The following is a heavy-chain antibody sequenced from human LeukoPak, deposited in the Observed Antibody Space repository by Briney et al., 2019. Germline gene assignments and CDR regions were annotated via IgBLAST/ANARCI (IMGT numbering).Heavy chain of an antibody. V-gene: IGHV4-59*12. CDR3: AREGKGGRFNYYYYYYYMDV. CDR1: GGSISNYH. CDR2: IYYSGNT. Sequence: SETLSLTCTVSGGSISNYHWSWIRQPPGKGLEWIGYIYYSGNTNYNPSLKSRLTISLDTSKNQVSLRLSSVTAADTAVYHCAREGKGGRFNYYYYYYYMDVWGKGTTVTVSS. J-gene: IGHJ6*03. D-gene: IGHD2-15*01.